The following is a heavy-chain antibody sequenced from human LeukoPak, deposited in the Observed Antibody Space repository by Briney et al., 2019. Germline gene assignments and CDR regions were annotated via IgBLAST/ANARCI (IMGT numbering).Heavy chain of an antibody. CDR2: INHSGST. J-gene: IGHJ4*02. V-gene: IGHV4-34*09. Sequence: PSETLSLTCAVYGGSFSGYYWSWIRQPPGKGLEWIGEINHSGSTNYNPSLKSRVTISVDTSKNQFSLKLSSVTAADTAVYYCARGNCSSTSCYAGPLDYWGQGTLVTVSS. CDR1: GGSFSGYY. D-gene: IGHD2-2*01. CDR3: ARGNCSSTSCYAGPLDY.